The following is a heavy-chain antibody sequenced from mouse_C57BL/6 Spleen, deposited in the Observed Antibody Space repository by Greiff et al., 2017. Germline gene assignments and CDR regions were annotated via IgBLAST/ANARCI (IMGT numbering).Heavy chain of an antibody. J-gene: IGHJ2*01. D-gene: IGHD1-1*01. CDR3: ARRHYYGSSVYFDY. V-gene: IGHV5-9*01. CDR1: GFTFSSYT. Sequence: EVQLQESGGGLVKPGGSLKLSCAASGFTFSSYTMSWVRQTPEKGLEWVATISGGGGNTYYPDSVKGRFTISRDNAKNTLYLQMSSLRSEDTALYYCARRHYYGSSVYFDYWGQGTTLTVSS. CDR2: ISGGGGNT.